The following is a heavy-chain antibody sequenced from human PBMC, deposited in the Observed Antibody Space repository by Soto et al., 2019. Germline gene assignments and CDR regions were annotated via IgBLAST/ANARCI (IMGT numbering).Heavy chain of an antibody. CDR3: ASQSAYSNYNQGYYYGMDV. CDR1: GYTFTSYY. J-gene: IGHJ6*02. CDR2: INPSGGST. Sequence: QVQLVQSGAEVKKPGASVKVSCKASGYTFTSYYMHWVRQAPGQGLEWLGIINPSGGSTSYAQKFRGRVTMTRDTSTRKVYMELSSLRQEATAVYYCASQSAYSNYNQGYYYGMDVWGQGTTVTVSS. D-gene: IGHD4-4*01. V-gene: IGHV1-46*01.